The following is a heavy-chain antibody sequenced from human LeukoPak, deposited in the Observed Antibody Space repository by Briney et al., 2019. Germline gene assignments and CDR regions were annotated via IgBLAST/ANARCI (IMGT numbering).Heavy chain of an antibody. CDR3: AKDLSREVRAFDY. V-gene: IGHV3-30*02. CDR1: GFSLSSYG. J-gene: IGHJ4*02. CDR2: IGYDGSNK. Sequence: GGSLRLSCAASGFSLSSYGMHWVRQAPGKGLEWVAFIGYDGSNKYYADSVKGRFTISRDNSKNTLYLQMNSLRAEDTAVYYCAKDLSREVRAFDYWGQGTLVTVSS. D-gene: IGHD3-10*01.